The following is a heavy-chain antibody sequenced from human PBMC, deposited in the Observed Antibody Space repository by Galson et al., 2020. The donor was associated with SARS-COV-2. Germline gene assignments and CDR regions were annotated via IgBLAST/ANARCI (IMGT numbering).Heavy chain of an antibody. Sequence: GGSLRLSCAASGFTFSNYEMHWVRQGSGKGLEWVSAISTGADTYYSGSVKGRFTISRENAKNSLYLQMNSLRAGDTAIYYCAREREGSVGAYDIWGQGTTVTVSS. V-gene: IGHV3-13*01. J-gene: IGHJ3*02. CDR2: ISTGADT. CDR1: GFTFSNYE. CDR3: AREREGSVGAYDI. D-gene: IGHD1-26*01.